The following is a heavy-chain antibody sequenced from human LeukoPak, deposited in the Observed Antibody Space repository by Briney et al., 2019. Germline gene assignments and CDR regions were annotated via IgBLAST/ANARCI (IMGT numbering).Heavy chain of an antibody. J-gene: IGHJ4*02. CDR2: INPSSGGT. CDR3: ARVSDYAPLGY. D-gene: IGHD4-17*01. V-gene: IGHV1-2*02. Sequence: ASVKVSCKASGYTFTGCYIHWVRQAPGQGLEWMGWINPSSGGTNYAQNFQGRVTMTRDTSISTAYMELSRLRSDDTAVYYCARVSDYAPLGYWGQGTLVTVSS. CDR1: GYTFTGCY.